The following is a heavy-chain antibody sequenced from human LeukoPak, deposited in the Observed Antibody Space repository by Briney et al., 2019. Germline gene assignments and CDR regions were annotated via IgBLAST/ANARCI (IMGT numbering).Heavy chain of an antibody. CDR1: GYTFTSYG. Sequence: GASVKVSCKASGYTFTSYGISWVRQAPGQGLEWMGRIIPILGIANYAQKFQGRVTITADKSTSTAYMELSSLRSEDTAVYYCAREQVDCSGGSCPNWFDPWGQGTLVTVSS. D-gene: IGHD2-15*01. V-gene: IGHV1-69*04. CDR2: IIPILGIA. J-gene: IGHJ5*02. CDR3: AREQVDCSGGSCPNWFDP.